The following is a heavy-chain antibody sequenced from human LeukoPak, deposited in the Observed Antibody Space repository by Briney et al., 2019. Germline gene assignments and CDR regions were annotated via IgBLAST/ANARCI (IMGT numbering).Heavy chain of an antibody. Sequence: PSETLSLTCAVYGGSFSGYYWSWIRQPPGKGLEWIGEINHSGSTNYNPSLKSRVTISVDTSKNQFSLKLSSATAADTAVYYCARDLYSSGWYGRGFYFDYWGQGTLVTVSS. V-gene: IGHV4-34*01. J-gene: IGHJ4*02. CDR2: INHSGST. CDR3: ARDLYSSGWYGRGFYFDY. CDR1: GGSFSGYY. D-gene: IGHD6-19*01.